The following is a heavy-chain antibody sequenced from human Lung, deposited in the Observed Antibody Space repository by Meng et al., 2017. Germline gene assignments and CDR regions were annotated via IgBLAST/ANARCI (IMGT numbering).Heavy chain of an antibody. CDR1: GGSFSCYY. Sequence: QVQLQQWGAGLLKPSETLSLTCCVYGGSFSCYYWSWIRQPPGKGLEWIGEISHSGSTNYNPSLKSRVTISVDTSKNQFSLQLTSVTAADTAMYYCTRAPLPAGRGLKNWFEPWGQGTLVTVSS. D-gene: IGHD2-2*01. J-gene: IGHJ5*02. CDR2: ISHSGST. V-gene: IGHV4-34*01. CDR3: TRAPLPAGRGLKNWFEP.